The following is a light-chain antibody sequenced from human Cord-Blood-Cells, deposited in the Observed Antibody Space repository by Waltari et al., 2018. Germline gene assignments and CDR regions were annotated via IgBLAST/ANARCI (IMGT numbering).Light chain of an antibody. CDR2: GAS. CDR3: QQYNNWPPLT. Sequence: EIVMTQSPATLSVSPGERATLSCRARQSVSSNLAWYQQKPGQAPRLLIYGASTRATGIPARLSGSGSGTEFTLTISSLQSEDCAVYYCQQYNNWPPLTFGGGTKVEIK. CDR1: QSVSSN. J-gene: IGKJ4*01. V-gene: IGKV3-15*01.